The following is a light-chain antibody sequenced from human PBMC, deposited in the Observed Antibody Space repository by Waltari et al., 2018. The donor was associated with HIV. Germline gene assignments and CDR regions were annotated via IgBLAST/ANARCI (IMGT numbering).Light chain of an antibody. CDR1: KLGNQY. CDR2: QDT. J-gene: IGLJ2*01. CDR3: QAWDSGTEV. Sequence: SYELTQPPSVSVSPGQTASIPCSGDKLGNQYACWYQQKPGQSPVLVIYQDTKRPSGIPERFSGSTSGNTATLTIGGTQTMDEADYYCQAWDSGTEVFGGGTKLTVL. V-gene: IGLV3-1*01.